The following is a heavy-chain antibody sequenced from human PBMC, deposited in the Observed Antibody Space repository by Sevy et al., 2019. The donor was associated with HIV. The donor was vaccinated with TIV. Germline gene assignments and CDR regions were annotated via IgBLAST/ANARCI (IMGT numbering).Heavy chain of an antibody. Sequence: GGSLRLSCAASVFTFSSYAMSWVRQAPGKGLEWVSAISGSGGSTYYADSVKGRFTISRDNSKNTLYLQMNSLRAEDTAVYYCAKKGFSGDFWSGYRYYYYGMDVWGQGTTVTVSS. J-gene: IGHJ6*02. V-gene: IGHV3-23*01. CDR2: ISGSGGST. CDR1: VFTFSSYA. D-gene: IGHD3-3*01. CDR3: AKKGFSGDFWSGYRYYYYGMDV.